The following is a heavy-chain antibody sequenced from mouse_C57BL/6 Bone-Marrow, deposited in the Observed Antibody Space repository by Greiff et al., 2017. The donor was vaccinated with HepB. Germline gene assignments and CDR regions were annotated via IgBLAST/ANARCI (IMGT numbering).Heavy chain of an antibody. CDR3: ARSHYYYGSSSFAY. V-gene: IGHV1-69*01. Sequence: QVQLQQPGAELVMPGASVKLSCKASGYTFTSYWMHWVKQRPGQGLEWIGEIDPSDSYTNYNQKFKGKSTLTVDKSSSTAYMQLSSLTSEDSAVYYCARSHYYYGSSSFAYWGQGTLVTVSA. D-gene: IGHD1-1*01. CDR2: IDPSDSYT. CDR1: GYTFTSYW. J-gene: IGHJ3*01.